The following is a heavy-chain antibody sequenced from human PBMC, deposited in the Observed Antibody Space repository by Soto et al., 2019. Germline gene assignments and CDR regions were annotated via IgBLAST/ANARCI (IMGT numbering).Heavy chain of an antibody. CDR3: ASRDPGTSVDY. V-gene: IGHV4-4*02. CDR1: GGSFTSNNC. Sequence: SETLSLTCAVSGGSFTSNNCWTWVRQHPGQWLEWIGRISRTGRTNYNPSLKSRVPISLDKSENQFSLKVTSLTAADTAVYYCASRDPGTSVDYWGQGTLVTRL. CDR2: ISRTGRT. D-gene: IGHD1-7*01. J-gene: IGHJ4*02.